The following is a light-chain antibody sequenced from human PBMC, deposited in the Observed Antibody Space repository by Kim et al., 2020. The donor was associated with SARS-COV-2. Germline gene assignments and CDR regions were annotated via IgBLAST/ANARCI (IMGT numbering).Light chain of an antibody. Sequence: ASVGDRVTITCRASQGINHYLAWFQQKAGEAPKSLIYDASSLHSGVPSKFSGSGSGTDFTLTISSLQPEDFATYYCHQYATYPYTFGQGTKLEI. V-gene: IGKV1-16*02. J-gene: IGKJ2*01. CDR1: QGINHY. CDR3: HQYATYPYT. CDR2: DAS.